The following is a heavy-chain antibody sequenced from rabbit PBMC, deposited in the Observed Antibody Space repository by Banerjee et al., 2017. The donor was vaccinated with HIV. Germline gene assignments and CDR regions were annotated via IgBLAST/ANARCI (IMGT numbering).Heavy chain of an antibody. CDR2: IYTGSGGYT. J-gene: IGHJ4*01. Sequence: QEQLEESGGDLVKPEGSLTLTCTASGFDLSSYYYYYMCWVRQAPGKGLEWIGCIYTGSGGYTYYATWAKGRFTISKPSSTTVTLQMTSLTAADTATYFCARDKYNSGWGGVFNLWGQGTLVTVS. D-gene: IGHD4-1*01. CDR3: ARDKYNSGWGGVFNL. CDR1: GFDLSSYYY. V-gene: IGHV1S45*01.